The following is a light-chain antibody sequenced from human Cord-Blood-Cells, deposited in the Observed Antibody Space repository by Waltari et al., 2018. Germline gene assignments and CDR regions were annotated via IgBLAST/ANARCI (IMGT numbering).Light chain of an antibody. CDR2: DVS. CDR3: SSYTSSSTVV. Sequence: QSALTQPASVSGSHGQSIPIPCTGRSSDVGGYNYVSWYQQHPGKAPKRMIYDVSNRPSGVSNRFSGSKSGNTASLTISGLQAEDEADYYCSSYTSSSTVVFGGGTKLTVL. V-gene: IGLV2-14*01. J-gene: IGLJ2*01. CDR1: SSDVGGYNY.